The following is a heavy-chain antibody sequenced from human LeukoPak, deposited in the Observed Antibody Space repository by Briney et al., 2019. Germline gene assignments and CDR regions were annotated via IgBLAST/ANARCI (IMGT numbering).Heavy chain of an antibody. Sequence: SETLSLMSKFYSGDISSYDWSWIRQPPGKELKKIGYIYYSGSTNYNPSLKSRVTISVDTSKNQFSLKLSSVTAADTGVYYCARVPLPHYGDYCYFDYCGQGTLVTVSA. D-gene: IGHD4-17*01. V-gene: IGHV4-59*01. J-gene: IGHJ4*02. CDR2: IYYSGST. CDR1: SGDISSYD. CDR3: ARVPLPHYGDYCYFDY.